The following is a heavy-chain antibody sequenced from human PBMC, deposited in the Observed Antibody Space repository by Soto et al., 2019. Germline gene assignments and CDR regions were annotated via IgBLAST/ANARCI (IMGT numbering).Heavy chain of an antibody. CDR1: GFSLSTSGMC. V-gene: IGHV2-70*01. CDR2: IDWDDDK. J-gene: IGHJ6*02. CDR3: ARMSSIAAPSPYGMDV. D-gene: IGHD6-6*01. Sequence: GPTLVNPTQTLTLTCTFSGFSLSTSGMCVSWIRQPPGKALEWLALIDWDDDKYYSTSLKTRLTISRDTSKNQVVLTMTNMDPVDTATYYCARMSSIAAPSPYGMDVWGQGTTVTVSS.